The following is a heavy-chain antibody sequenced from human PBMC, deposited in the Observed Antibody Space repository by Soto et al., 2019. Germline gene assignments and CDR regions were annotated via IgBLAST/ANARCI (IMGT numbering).Heavy chain of an antibody. CDR1: GFTFSSYW. D-gene: IGHD4-4*01. CDR3: ARERTVTTGYYGMDV. J-gene: IGHJ6*02. Sequence: PGGSLRLSCAASGFTFSSYWMSWVRQAPGQGLEWVANIKQDGSEKYYVDSVKGRFTISRDNAKNSLYLQMNSLRAEDTAVYYCARERTVTTGYYGMDVWGQGTTVTVSS. CDR2: IKQDGSEK. V-gene: IGHV3-7*01.